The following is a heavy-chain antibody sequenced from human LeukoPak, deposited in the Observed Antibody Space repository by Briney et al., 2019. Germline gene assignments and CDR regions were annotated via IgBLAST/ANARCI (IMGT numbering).Heavy chain of an antibody. Sequence: KPSETLSLTCTVSGVSITSQYWIWVRQPPGNERKWIAYLFDSVRTKDNKSLKSRLTLSADSFKNQFSLRMKSVTAADTAVYYSATIKRGSIFGYFDFWGQGIKVTVSS. CDR3: ATIKRGSIFGYFDF. V-gene: IGHV4-59*11. CDR2: LFDSVRT. CDR1: GVSITSQY. J-gene: IGHJ4*02. D-gene: IGHD5-18*01.